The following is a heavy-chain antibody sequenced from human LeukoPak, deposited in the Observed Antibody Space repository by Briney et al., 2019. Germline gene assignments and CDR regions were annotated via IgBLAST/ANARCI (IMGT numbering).Heavy chain of an antibody. CDR1: GGSFSGYY. V-gene: IGHV4-34*01. D-gene: IGHD3-3*01. CDR2: INHSGST. J-gene: IGHJ4*02. Sequence: SETLSLTCAVYGGSFSGYYWSWIRQPPGKGLGWIGEINHSGSTNYNPSLKSRVTISVDTSKNQFSLKLSSVTAADTAVYYCARGATPITIFGVAKRYYFDYWGQGTLVTVSS. CDR3: ARGATPITIFGVAKRYYFDY.